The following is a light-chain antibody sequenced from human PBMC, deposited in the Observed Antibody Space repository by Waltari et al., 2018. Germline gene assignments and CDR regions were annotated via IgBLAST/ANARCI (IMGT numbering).Light chain of an antibody. CDR2: VNSDGSH. J-gene: IGLJ3*02. CDR1: SGHSTNI. V-gene: IGLV4-69*01. CDR3: QTGGHGTWV. Sequence: QLVLTQSPSASASLGASVKLTCTLSSGHSTNIIAWFQQQPEKGPRYLINVNSDGSHNKGVGIPDRFSGSSSGAERYLTISSLQSEDEADYYCQTGGHGTWVFGGGTRLTVL.